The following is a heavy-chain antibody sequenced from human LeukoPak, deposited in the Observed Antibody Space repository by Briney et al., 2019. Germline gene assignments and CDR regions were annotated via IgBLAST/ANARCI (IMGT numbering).Heavy chain of an antibody. CDR2: IRPMNSDV. V-gene: IGHV5-51*01. CDR1: GYNFNTYW. CDR3: ARHPNWVFDY. Sequence: GESPKISCQGSGYNFNTYWVAWVRQLPGKGLEWMGIIRPMNSDVRYSPSFQGQVTISADKSISTAYLQWSSLKASDTAIYYCARHPNWVFDYWGQGTLVTVSS. J-gene: IGHJ4*02. D-gene: IGHD7-27*01.